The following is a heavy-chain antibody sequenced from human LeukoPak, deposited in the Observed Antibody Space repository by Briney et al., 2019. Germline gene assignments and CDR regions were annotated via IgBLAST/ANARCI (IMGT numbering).Heavy chain of an antibody. Sequence: SETLSLTCTVSGGSISSYYWSWIRQPPGKGLEWIGYIYYSGSTNYNPSLKSRVTISVDTSKNQFSLKLSSMTAADTAVYYCARESYGDYAYFDYWGQGTLVTVSS. CDR2: IYYSGST. J-gene: IGHJ4*02. CDR1: GGSISSYY. D-gene: IGHD4-17*01. V-gene: IGHV4-59*12. CDR3: ARESYGDYAYFDY.